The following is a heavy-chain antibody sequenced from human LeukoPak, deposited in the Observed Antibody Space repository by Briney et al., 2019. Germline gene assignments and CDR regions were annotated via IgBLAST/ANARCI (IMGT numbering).Heavy chain of an antibody. CDR1: GYSINSVYY. J-gene: IGHJ6*03. Sequence: SETLSLTCTVSGYSINSVYYWGWIRQPPEKGLEWIGSIHHSGTTYYNPSLKSRVTISVDTSKNQFSLKLSSVTAADTAVYYCARDGSGSHYYYYYYYMDVWGKGATVTVSS. V-gene: IGHV4-38-2*02. CDR3: ARDGSGSHYYYYYYYMDV. D-gene: IGHD1-26*01. CDR2: IHHSGTT.